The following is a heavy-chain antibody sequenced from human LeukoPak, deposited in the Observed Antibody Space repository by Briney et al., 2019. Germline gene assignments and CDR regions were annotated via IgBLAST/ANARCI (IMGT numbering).Heavy chain of an antibody. Sequence: PGGSLRLSCAASGFTFSSYAMSWVRQAPGKGLEWVSAISGSGGSTYYADSVKGRFTISRDNSKNTLYLQMNSLRAEDTAVYYCAKGPSKLGYCSGGSCYSGDYWGQGTLVTASS. D-gene: IGHD2-15*01. CDR1: GFTFSSYA. CDR2: ISGSGGST. CDR3: AKGPSKLGYCSGGSCYSGDY. V-gene: IGHV3-23*01. J-gene: IGHJ4*02.